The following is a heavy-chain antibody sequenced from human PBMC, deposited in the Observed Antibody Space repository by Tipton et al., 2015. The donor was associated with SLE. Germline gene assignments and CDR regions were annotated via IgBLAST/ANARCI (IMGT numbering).Heavy chain of an antibody. Sequence: TLSLTCTVFGGSITNYHWRWIRQPPGKGLEWIGCIHNSGNTTYNPSLKSRVTISVDTSKNLISLRLSSATAADTAVYYCARDYDEPRGNYNYGMDLWGQGTTVTVSS. D-gene: IGHD5-12*01. CDR3: ARDYDEPRGNYNYGMDL. CDR2: IHNSGNT. CDR1: GGSITNYH. J-gene: IGHJ6*02. V-gene: IGHV4-59*01.